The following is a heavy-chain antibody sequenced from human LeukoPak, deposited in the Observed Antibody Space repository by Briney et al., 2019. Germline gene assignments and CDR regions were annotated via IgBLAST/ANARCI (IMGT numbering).Heavy chain of an antibody. CDR1: GYTFTSYA. V-gene: IGHV1-3*01. CDR2: ISAGNGNT. CDR3: ASTKGIAVDNYFDY. J-gene: IGHJ4*02. Sequence: ASVKVSCKASGYTFTSYAIHWVRQAPGQRLEWMGWISAGNGNTKYSQKFQGRVTITRDTSASTAYMELSSLRSEDTAVYYCASTKGIAVDNYFDYWGQGTLVTVSS. D-gene: IGHD6-19*01.